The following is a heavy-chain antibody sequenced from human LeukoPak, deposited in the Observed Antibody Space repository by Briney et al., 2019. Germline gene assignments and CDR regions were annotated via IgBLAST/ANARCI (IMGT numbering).Heavy chain of an antibody. Sequence: GGSLRLSCAASGFTFSSYWMSWVRQAPGKWLEWVANIKQDGSEKYYVDSVEGRFTISRDNAKNSLYLQMNSLRAEDTAVYYCARVPDYDSSGDFDYWGQGTLVTVSS. CDR3: ARVPDYDSSGDFDY. CDR2: IKQDGSEK. J-gene: IGHJ4*02. V-gene: IGHV3-7*01. CDR1: GFTFSSYW. D-gene: IGHD3-22*01.